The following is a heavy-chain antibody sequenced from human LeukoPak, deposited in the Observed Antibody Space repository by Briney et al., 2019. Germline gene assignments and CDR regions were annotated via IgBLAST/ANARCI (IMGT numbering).Heavy chain of an antibody. D-gene: IGHD5-12*01. J-gene: IGHJ4*02. CDR2: ISSSRTDI. Sequence: GGSLRLSCAASGFTLSSYSMNWVRQAPGKGLEWVSSISSSRTDIYYADSVKGRFTISRDNAKNSLNLQMNSLGSEDTAVYYCAKAPGSGHNYLDYRGQGTLVTVSS. CDR1: GFTLSSYS. CDR3: AKAPGSGHNYLDY. V-gene: IGHV3-21*01.